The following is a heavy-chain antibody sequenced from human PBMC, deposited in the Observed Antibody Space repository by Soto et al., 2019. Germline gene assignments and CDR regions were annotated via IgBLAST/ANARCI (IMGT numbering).Heavy chain of an antibody. Sequence: SETLSLTCAVYGGSFSGYYWSWIRQPPGKGLEWIGEINHSGSTNYNPSLKSRVTISVDTSKNQFSLKLSSVTAADTAVYYCARAWYYYYYGMDVWGQGTTVTVS. V-gene: IGHV4-34*01. CDR3: ARAWYYYYYGMDV. J-gene: IGHJ6*02. CDR1: GGSFSGYY. CDR2: INHSGST.